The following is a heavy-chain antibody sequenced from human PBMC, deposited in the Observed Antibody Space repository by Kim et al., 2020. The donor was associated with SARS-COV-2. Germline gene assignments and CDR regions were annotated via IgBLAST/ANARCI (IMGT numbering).Heavy chain of an antibody. J-gene: IGHJ5*02. V-gene: IGHV3-23*01. Sequence: GGSLRLSCAASGFTFSSYAMSWVRQAPGKGLEWVSAISGSGGSTYYADSVKGRFTISRDNSKNTLYLQMNSLRAEDTAVYYCAKASDFWSGFLWFDPWGQGTLVTVSS. D-gene: IGHD3-3*01. CDR3: AKASDFWSGFLWFDP. CDR2: ISGSGGST. CDR1: GFTFSSYA.